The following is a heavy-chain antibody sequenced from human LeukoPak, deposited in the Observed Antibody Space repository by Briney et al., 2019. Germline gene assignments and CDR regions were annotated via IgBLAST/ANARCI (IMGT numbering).Heavy chain of an antibody. D-gene: IGHD3-10*01. CDR3: AKDYGTSGMTRGWVDP. V-gene: IGHV3-30*02. J-gene: IGHJ5*02. Sequence: GGSLRLSCAASGFTFSSFGMHWVRQAPGKGLEWVAYIRYDGSNKYYADSVKGRFTISRDNSKNTLYLQTNSLRAEDTAVYYCAKDYGTSGMTRGWVDPWGQGTLVTVSS. CDR2: IRYDGSNK. CDR1: GFTFSSFG.